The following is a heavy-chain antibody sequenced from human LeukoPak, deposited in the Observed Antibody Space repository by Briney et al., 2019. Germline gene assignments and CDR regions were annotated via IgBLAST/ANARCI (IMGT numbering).Heavy chain of an antibody. V-gene: IGHV4-4*07. CDR3: ARAIVGEPRGAFDI. D-gene: IGHD1-26*01. Sequence: SETLSLTCTVSGGSISGYYWSWLRQPAGKGLEWIGRIYSSGSTNDNPSLRSRVTTSVDTSKIQFFLRLSSVTAADTAVYYCARAIVGEPRGAFDIWGQGTMVTVSS. CDR1: GGSISGYY. J-gene: IGHJ3*02. CDR2: IYSSGST.